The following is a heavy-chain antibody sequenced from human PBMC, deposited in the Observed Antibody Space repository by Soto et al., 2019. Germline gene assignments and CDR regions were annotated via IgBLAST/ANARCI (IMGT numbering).Heavy chain of an antibody. J-gene: IGHJ4*02. D-gene: IGHD3-10*01. Sequence: QVQLVQSGAEMKKPGSSVKVSCQSSGGTFNTYAMNWVRQAPGQGPEWMGDISPMFGAANYAPKFQGRVTNPADESTGTSYMQLSSLPSEDTALYFCAREVQVHTPAFVYWGQGTLVTVSS. V-gene: IGHV1-69*19. CDR1: GGTFNTYA. CDR2: ISPMFGAA. CDR3: AREVQVHTPAFVY.